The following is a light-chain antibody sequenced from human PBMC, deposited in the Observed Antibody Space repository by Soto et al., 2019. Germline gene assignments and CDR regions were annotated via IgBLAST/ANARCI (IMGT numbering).Light chain of an antibody. J-gene: IGKJ1*01. CDR3: QQYGTSPWT. Sequence: ESVLTQSPGTLSLFAGERATLSCRATQSISSNYLAWYQQKPGQAPRLLIYIASRRATGIPDRFSGSGSGTDFTLTISRLEPEDSALYYCQQYGTSPWTFGQGTKVEIK. CDR2: IAS. CDR1: QSISSNY. V-gene: IGKV3-20*01.